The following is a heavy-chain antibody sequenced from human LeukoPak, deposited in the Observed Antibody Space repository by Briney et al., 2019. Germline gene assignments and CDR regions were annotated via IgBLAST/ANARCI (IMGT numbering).Heavy chain of an antibody. D-gene: IGHD3-10*01. V-gene: IGHV4-39*01. CDR3: ARTGGYMVWGVQNWFDP. CDR2: GST. Sequence: SETLSLTCTVSGGSISSSYYWGWVRQPPGKGLEWIGSGSTYYNPSLKSRVTISVDTSRNQFSLKLSSVTAADTAVYYCARTGGYMVWGVQNWFDPRGQGTLVTVSS. CDR1: GGSISSSYY. J-gene: IGHJ5*02.